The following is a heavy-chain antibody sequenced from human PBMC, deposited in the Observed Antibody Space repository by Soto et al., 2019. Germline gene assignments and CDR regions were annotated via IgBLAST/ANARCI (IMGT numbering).Heavy chain of an antibody. D-gene: IGHD6-19*01. CDR1: YW. J-gene: IGHJ6*02. CDR3: ARSRNFGWYVHGLDV. V-gene: IGHV5-51*01. CDR2: IYPGDSDT. Sequence: YWSWIRHPPGKGLEWMGIIYPGDSDTRYRPSFEGQVTISADKSSSTAYLQWSSLKASDTATYFCARSRNFGWYVHGLDVWGQGTTVTVSS.